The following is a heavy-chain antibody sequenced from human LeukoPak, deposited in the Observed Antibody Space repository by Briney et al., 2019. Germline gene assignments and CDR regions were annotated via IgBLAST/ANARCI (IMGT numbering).Heavy chain of an antibody. CDR3: TKDDDSTSYYFDY. CDR2: INSDGSTT. J-gene: IGHJ4*02. CDR1: EFTFSSYW. Sequence: GGSLRLSCAASEFTFSSYWMYWVRQAPGKGLVWVSRINSDGSTTSYADSVKGRFTISRDNAKNTLYIQMNSVRAEDTAVYYCTKDDDSTSYYFDYWGQGTLVTVSS. D-gene: IGHD2-2*01. V-gene: IGHV3-74*01.